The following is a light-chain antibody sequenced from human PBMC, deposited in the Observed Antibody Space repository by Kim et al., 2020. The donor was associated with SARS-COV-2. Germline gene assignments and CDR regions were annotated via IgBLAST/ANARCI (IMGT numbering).Light chain of an antibody. CDR1: SSNIGAGYD. Sequence: QRVTIYCTGSSSNIGAGYDVNWYQQLPGTAPKPLIYGNHNRPSGVPDRFSGSKSGTSASLAITGPQAVDEADYYCQSYDTSLSGSVFGGGTQLTVL. J-gene: IGLJ2*01. V-gene: IGLV1-40*01. CDR2: GNH. CDR3: QSYDTSLSGSV.